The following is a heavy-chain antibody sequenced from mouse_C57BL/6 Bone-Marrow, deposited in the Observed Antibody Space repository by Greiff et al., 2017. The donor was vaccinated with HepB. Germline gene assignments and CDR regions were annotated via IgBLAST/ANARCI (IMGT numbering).Heavy chain of an antibody. CDR2: SRNKANDYTT. CDR1: GFTFSDFY. CDR3: ARDANYSNYERVWFAY. D-gene: IGHD2-5*01. Sequence: EVNLVESGGGLVQSGRSLRLSCATSGFTFSDFYMEWVRQAPGKGLEWIAASRNKANDYTTEYSASVKGRFIVSRDTPQSILYLQMNALRAEDTAIYYCARDANYSNYERVWFAYWGQGTLVTVSA. V-gene: IGHV7-1*01. J-gene: IGHJ3*01.